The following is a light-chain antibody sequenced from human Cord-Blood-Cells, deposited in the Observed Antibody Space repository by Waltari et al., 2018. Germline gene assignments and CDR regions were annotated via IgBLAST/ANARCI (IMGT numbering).Light chain of an antibody. V-gene: IGLV1-44*01. CDR3: AAWDDSRVV. CDR1: SPNIGSNT. J-gene: IGLJ2*01. Sequence: QSVLTQPPSASGTPGQRVTISCSGSSPNIGSNTVNWYQQLPGTAPKLLIYSNNQRPSGVPDRFYGSKSGTSASLAISGLQSEDEADYYCAAWDDSRVVFGGGTKLTVL. CDR2: SNN.